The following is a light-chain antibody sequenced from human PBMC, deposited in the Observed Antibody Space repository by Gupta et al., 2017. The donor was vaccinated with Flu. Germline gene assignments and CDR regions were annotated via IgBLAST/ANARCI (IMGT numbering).Light chain of an antibody. CDR3: QQYYSTPSWT. Sequence: LGERATINGKSSQIVLYSSNNKNYLAWYQQKPGQPPKLLIYWASTRESGVPDRFSGSGSGTDFTLTISSRQAEDVAVYYCQQYYSTPSWTFGQGTKVEIK. CDR1: QIVLYSSNNKNY. CDR2: WAS. J-gene: IGKJ1*01. V-gene: IGKV4-1*01.